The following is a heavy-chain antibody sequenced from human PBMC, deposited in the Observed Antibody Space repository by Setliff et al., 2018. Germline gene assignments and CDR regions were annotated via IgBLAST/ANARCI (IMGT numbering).Heavy chain of an antibody. J-gene: IGHJ6*02. CDR2: ISSSSSYI. V-gene: IGHV3-21*01. Sequence: LRLSCAASGFTFSSYSMNWVRQAPGKGLEWVSSISSSSSYIYYADSVKGRFTISRDNAKNSLYLQMNSLRAEDTAVYYCARVLSVADYYYYYGMDVWGQGTTVTVSS. D-gene: IGHD6-19*01. CDR3: ARVLSVADYYYYYGMDV. CDR1: GFTFSSYS.